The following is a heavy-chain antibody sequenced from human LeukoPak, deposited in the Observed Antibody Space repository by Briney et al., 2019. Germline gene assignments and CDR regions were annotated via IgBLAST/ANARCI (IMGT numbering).Heavy chain of an antibody. CDR3: ARAGQSSGWYTASVS. CDR2: IYSGGGT. D-gene: IGHD6-19*01. J-gene: IGHJ5*02. Sequence: PGGSLRLSCAASGFTVISDYMSWVRQAPGKGLEWVSVIYSGGGTYYTDSVRGRFTISRDNSKNTRYLQMNSLRVDDTAMYYCARAGQSSGWYTASVSWGQGTLVTVSS. CDR1: GFTVISDY. V-gene: IGHV3-53*01.